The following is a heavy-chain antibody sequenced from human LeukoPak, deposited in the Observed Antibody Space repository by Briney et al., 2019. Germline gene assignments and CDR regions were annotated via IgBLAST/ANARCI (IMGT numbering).Heavy chain of an antibody. CDR2: IYSRGLTRGST. CDR3: ARDQEYSGSYYRYFDY. CDR1: GGSLSSYY. J-gene: IGHJ4*02. Sequence: SETLSLTCTVSGGSLSSYYWIWIRQPPGKGLECIGYIYSRGLTRGSTNYNPSLKSRVTISVATSKNQFSLKLSSVTAADTAVYYCARDQEYSGSYYRYFDYWGQGTLVTVSS. V-gene: IGHV4-59*01. D-gene: IGHD1-26*01.